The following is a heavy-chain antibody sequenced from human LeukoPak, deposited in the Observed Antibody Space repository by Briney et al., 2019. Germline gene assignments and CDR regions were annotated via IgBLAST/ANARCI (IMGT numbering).Heavy chain of an antibody. CDR1: GFTLSNAW. D-gene: IGHD2-8*01. V-gene: IGHV3-15*01. Sequence: GGSLRLSCAASGFTLSNAWMNWVRQAPGKGLEWVGLIKSKTNGETRDYAAPVKGRFTISRDDPDNTLYLQMNSLKTEDTAVYYCTTDRMIYATNWAVSWFDPWGQGTLVTVSS. CDR2: IKSKTNGETR. J-gene: IGHJ5*02. CDR3: TTDRMIYATNWAVSWFDP.